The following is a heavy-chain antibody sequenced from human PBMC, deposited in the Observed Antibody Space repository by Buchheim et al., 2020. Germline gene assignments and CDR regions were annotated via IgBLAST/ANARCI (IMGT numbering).Heavy chain of an antibody. D-gene: IGHD3-22*01. Sequence: EVQLVESGGGLVQPGGSLRLSCAVSGFTVSSDSMSWVRQAPGKGLEWVSAIYGGGATYYTDSVKGRFNTSRDSSKNTLYLQMNRLRVEDTAMYYCARRQPSGSWFDLWGQGTL. CDR3: ARRQPSGSWFDL. CDR1: GFTVSSDS. V-gene: IGHV3-66*01. CDR2: IYGGGAT. J-gene: IGHJ5*02.